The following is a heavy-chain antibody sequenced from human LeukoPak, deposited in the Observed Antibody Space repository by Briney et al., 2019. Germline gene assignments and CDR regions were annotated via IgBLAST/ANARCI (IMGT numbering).Heavy chain of an antibody. CDR3: TTSGDH. J-gene: IGHJ5*02. Sequence: PGGSLRLSCAASGFTFSSNAMSWVRQAPGKGLEWVARIKSRTDGGTTDYATPVKGRFIISRDDSENTVYLQMNSLKTEDTAVYYCTTSGDHWGQGTLVTVSS. CDR2: IKSRTDGGTT. CDR1: GFTFSSNA. V-gene: IGHV3-15*01.